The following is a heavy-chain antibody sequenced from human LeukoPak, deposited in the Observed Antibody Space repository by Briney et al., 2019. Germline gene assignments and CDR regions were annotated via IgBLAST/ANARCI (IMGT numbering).Heavy chain of an antibody. V-gene: IGHV3-21*01. CDR1: GFTFSSYS. J-gene: IGHJ1*01. D-gene: IGHD6-19*01. Sequence: GGSLRLSCAASGFTFSSYSMNWVRQAPGKGLEWVSSISSSSSYIYYADSVKGRFTISRDNAKNSLYLQMNSLRAEDTAVYYCARDPHDLYSSGLKYFQHWGQGTLVTVSS. CDR3: ARDPHDLYSSGLKYFQH. CDR2: ISSSSSYI.